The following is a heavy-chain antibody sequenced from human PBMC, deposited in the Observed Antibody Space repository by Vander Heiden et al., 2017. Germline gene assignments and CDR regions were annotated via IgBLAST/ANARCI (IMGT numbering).Heavy chain of an antibody. CDR3: ARGYNYGTYIDY. CDR1: GYTFTGYY. D-gene: IGHD5-18*01. CDR2: INPHSGGT. Sequence: QVQLVQSGAEVKKPGASVKVSCKASGYTFTGYYLHWVRQAPGQGLEWMGWINPHSGGTKTAQKFQGRVTMTRDTSVSTANMELSSLRSDDTAVYYCARGYNYGTYIDYWGQGTLVTVS. V-gene: IGHV1-2*02. J-gene: IGHJ4*02.